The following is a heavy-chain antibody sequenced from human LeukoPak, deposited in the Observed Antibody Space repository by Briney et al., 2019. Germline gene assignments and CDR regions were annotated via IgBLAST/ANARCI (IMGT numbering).Heavy chain of an antibody. Sequence: PSETLSLTCAVYGGSFSGYYWSWIRQPPGKGLEWIGEINHSGSTNHNPSLKSRVTISVDTSKNQFSLKLSSVTAADTAVYYCARGRTYYYEDWGQGTLVTVSS. CDR1: GGSFSGYY. V-gene: IGHV4-34*01. CDR3: ARGRTYYYED. J-gene: IGHJ4*02. CDR2: INHSGST.